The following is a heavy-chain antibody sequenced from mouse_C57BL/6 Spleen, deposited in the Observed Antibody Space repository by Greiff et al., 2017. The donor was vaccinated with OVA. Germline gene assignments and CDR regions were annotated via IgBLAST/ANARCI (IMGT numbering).Heavy chain of an antibody. V-gene: IGHV1-69*01. CDR2: IDPSDSYT. CDR3: ARLLTGFDY. D-gene: IGHD4-1*01. CDR1: GYTFTSYW. J-gene: IGHJ2*01. Sequence: VQLQQPGAELVMPGASVKLSCKASGYTFTSYWMHWVKQRPGQGLEWIGEIDPSDSYTNYNQKFKGKSTLTVDKSSSTAYMQLSSLTSEDSAVYYCARLLTGFDYWGQGTTLTVSS.